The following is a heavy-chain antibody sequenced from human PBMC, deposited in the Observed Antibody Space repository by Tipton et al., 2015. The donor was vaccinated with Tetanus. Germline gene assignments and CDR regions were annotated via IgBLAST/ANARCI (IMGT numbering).Heavy chain of an antibody. V-gene: IGHV3-48*01. CDR3: ARYRDGGWSFDP. CDR1: GFTFSDYS. J-gene: IGHJ5*02. D-gene: IGHD6-19*01. Sequence: SLRLSCAASGFTFSDYSMNWVRQAPGKGLEWVSYISYGSTTTYYADSVKGRFTISRDNAKNSLYLQMNSLRAEDTAVYYCARYRDGGWSFDPWGHGTLVTVSS. CDR2: ISYGSTTT.